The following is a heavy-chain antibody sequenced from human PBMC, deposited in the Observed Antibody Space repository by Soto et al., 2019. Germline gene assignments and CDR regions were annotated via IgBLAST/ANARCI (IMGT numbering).Heavy chain of an antibody. J-gene: IGHJ4*02. CDR3: ARARDVDTAMALDY. Sequence: SETLSLTCTVSGGSISSYYWSWIRQPPGKGLGWIGYIYYSGSTNYNPSLKSRVTISVDTSKNQFSLKLSSVTAADTAVYYCARARDVDTAMALDYWGQGTLVTVSS. CDR2: IYYSGST. V-gene: IGHV4-59*01. D-gene: IGHD5-18*01. CDR1: GGSISSYY.